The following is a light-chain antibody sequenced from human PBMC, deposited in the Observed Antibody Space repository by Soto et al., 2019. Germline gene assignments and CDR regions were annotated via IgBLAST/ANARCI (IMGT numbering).Light chain of an antibody. Sequence: EIVLTQSPGTLSLSPGERATLSCRASQSVSSNYLAWYQQKPGQAPRLLIYGASNKATDIPDRFSGSGSGTDFTLTISRLEPADFAVYYCQQYGRSSLTFGGGTKVDIK. CDR2: GAS. V-gene: IGKV3-20*01. J-gene: IGKJ4*01. CDR1: QSVSSNY. CDR3: QQYGRSSLT.